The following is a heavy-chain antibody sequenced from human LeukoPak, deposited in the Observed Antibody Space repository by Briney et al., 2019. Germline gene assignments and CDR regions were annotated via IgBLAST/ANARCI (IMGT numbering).Heavy chain of an antibody. CDR2: IYYSGST. CDR3: ARLDGGYFDY. CDR1: GGSISSSSYY. D-gene: IGHD3-16*01. J-gene: IGHJ4*02. V-gene: IGHV4-39*01. Sequence: SETLSLTCTVSGGSISSSSYYWGWIRQPPGKGLEWIGSIYYSGSTYYNPSLKSRVTISVDTSKNQFSLKPSSVTAADTAVYYCARLDGGYFDYWGQGTLVTVSS.